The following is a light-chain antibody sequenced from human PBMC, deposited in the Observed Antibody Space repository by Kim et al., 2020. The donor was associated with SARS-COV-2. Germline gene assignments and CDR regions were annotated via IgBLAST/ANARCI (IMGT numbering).Light chain of an antibody. CDR2: GAS. CDR1: QSVSSSY. J-gene: IGKJ1*01. Sequence: SPGERAPLSRRASQSVSSSYLAWYQQKPGQAPRLLIYGASSRATAIPDRFSGSGSGTDFTLTISRLEPEDFAVYYCQQYGNSPWTFGQGTKVDIK. CDR3: QQYGNSPWT. V-gene: IGKV3-20*01.